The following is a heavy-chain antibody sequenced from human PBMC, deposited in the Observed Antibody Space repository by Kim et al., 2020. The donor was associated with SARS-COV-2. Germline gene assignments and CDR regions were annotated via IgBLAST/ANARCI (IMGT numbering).Heavy chain of an antibody. D-gene: IGHD1-1*01. CDR1: GGSFSGYY. CDR2: INHSGST. Sequence: SETLSLTCAVYGGSFSGYYWSWIRQPPGKGLEWIGGINHSGSTNYNPSLKSRVTISVDTSKNQFSLKLSSVTAADTAVYYCARGRTGTTPPTRYYYYYYMDVWGQGTTVTVSS. CDR3: ARGRTGTTPPTRYYYYYYMDV. J-gene: IGHJ6*03. V-gene: IGHV4-34*01.